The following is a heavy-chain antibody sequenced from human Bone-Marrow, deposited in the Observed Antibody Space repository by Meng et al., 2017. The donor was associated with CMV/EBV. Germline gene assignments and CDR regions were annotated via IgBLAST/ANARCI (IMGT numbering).Heavy chain of an antibody. V-gene: IGHV3-30*19. D-gene: IGHD2-2*01. CDR3: ARDKKPRYCSSTSCYFIDYYGMDV. CDR2: ISYDGSNK. J-gene: IGHJ6*02. CDR1: GFTFSSYG. Sequence: GGSLRLSCAASGFTFSSYGMHWVRQAPGKGLEWVAVISYDGSNKYYADSVKGRFTISRDNSKNTLYLQMNSLRAEDTAVYYCARDKKPRYCSSTSCYFIDYYGMDVWGQGTTVTVSS.